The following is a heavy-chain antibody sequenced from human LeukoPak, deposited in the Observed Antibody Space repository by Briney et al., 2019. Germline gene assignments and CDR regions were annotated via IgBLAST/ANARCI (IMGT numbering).Heavy chain of an antibody. CDR3: AREKDVGGYSNTPYFDY. Sequence: SETLSLTCTVSGGSISSYYWSWIRQPPGKGLEWIGYIYYSGSTNYNPSLKSRVTISVDTSKNQFSLKLSPVTAADTAVYYCAREKDVGGYSNTPYFDYWGQGTLVTVSS. CDR2: IYYSGST. V-gene: IGHV4-59*01. CDR1: GGSISSYY. J-gene: IGHJ4*02. D-gene: IGHD4-11*01.